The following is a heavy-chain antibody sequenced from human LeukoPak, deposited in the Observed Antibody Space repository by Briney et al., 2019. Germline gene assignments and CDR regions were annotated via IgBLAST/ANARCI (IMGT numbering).Heavy chain of an antibody. CDR1: GGSFSGYY. J-gene: IGHJ5*02. V-gene: IGHV4-34*01. Sequence: SETLSLTCAVYGGSFSGYYWSWIRQPPGKGLEWIGEINHSGSTNHNPSLKSRVTISVDTSKNQFSLKLSSVTAADTAVYYCARVMITFGGVIAPHIDPWGQGTLVTVSS. CDR3: ARVMITFGGVIAPHIDP. CDR2: INHSGST. D-gene: IGHD3-16*02.